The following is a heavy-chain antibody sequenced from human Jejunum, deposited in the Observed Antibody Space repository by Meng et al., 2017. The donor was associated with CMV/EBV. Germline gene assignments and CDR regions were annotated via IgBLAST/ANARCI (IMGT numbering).Heavy chain of an antibody. J-gene: IGHJ4*02. CDR3: ARAAGYCSGGSCLALAFDY. V-gene: IGHV3-20*03. CDR1: DCCG. Sequence: DCCGMSWVRQVPGKGLEWVSGVNWDGGSTGYADSVKGRFTISRDNAKNSLYLQMNSLRAEDTALYYCARAAGYCSGGSCLALAFDYWGQGTLVTVSS. D-gene: IGHD2-15*01. CDR2: VNWDGGST.